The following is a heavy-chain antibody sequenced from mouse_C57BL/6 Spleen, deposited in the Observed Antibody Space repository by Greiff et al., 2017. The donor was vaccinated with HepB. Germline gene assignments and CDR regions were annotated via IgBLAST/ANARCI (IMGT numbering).Heavy chain of an antibody. J-gene: IGHJ2*01. Sequence: EVKLQESGPELVKPGASVKMSCKASGYTFTDYNMHWVKQSHGKSLEWIGYINPNNGGTSYNQKFKGKATLTVNKSSSTAYMELRSLTSEDSAVYYCARWEKSYYDYDGDYWGQGTTLTVSS. D-gene: IGHD2-4*01. CDR1: GYTFTDYN. CDR3: ARWEKSYYDYDGDY. V-gene: IGHV1-22*01. CDR2: INPNNGGT.